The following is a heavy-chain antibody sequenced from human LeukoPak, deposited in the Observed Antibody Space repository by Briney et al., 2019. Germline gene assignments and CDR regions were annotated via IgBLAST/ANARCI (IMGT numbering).Heavy chain of an antibody. Sequence: SETLSLTCTVSDGSISTYYWTWIRQPPGKGLEWIGYIYYSGSTNYNPSLKSRVTISVDTSKNQFSLKLSSVTAADTAVYYCARERGYGSGTFDYWGQGIQVTTSS. CDR2: IYYSGST. CDR3: ARERGYGSGTFDY. V-gene: IGHV4-59*01. J-gene: IGHJ4*02. D-gene: IGHD3-10*01. CDR1: DGSISTYY.